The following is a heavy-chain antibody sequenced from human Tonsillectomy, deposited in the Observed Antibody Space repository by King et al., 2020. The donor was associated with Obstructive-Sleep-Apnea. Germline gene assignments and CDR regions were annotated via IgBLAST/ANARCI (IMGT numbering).Heavy chain of an antibody. CDR3: ARERAIVEPAARYLDY. CDR1: CGSISSYY. CDR2: IYSSGSN. V-gene: IGHV4-4*07. J-gene: IGHJ4*02. Sequence: QLQESGPGLVKPSETLSLTCSVSCGSISSYYWSWIRQPAGKGLEGIGRIYSSGSNKYNPSLQSRVTMSVDTSKNQVSLNPSSVTAADTAVYSCARERAIVEPAARYLDYWGQGTLVTVSS. D-gene: IGHD2-2*01.